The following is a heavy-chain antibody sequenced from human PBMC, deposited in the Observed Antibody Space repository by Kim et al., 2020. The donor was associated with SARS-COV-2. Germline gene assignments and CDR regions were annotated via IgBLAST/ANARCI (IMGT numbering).Heavy chain of an antibody. CDR3: ARLGAVAGTIDY. D-gene: IGHD6-19*01. J-gene: IGHJ4*02. V-gene: IGHV1-69*02. Sequence: NYAPKFQGRVTITAAKSTSTTFMELSRLTSDDTAVYYCARLGAVAGTIDYWGLGTLVTVSS.